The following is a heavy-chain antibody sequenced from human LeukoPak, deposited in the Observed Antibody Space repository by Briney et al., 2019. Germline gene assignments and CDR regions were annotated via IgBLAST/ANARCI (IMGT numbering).Heavy chain of an antibody. J-gene: IGHJ4*02. V-gene: IGHV3-23*01. CDR2: ISNNGGYT. CDR3: ARRVAGSYSD. D-gene: IGHD1-26*01. CDR1: GFTFSSSA. Sequence: GGSLRLSCAASGFTFSSSAMSWVRQAPGKGLEWVSAISNNGGYTYYADSVQGRFTISRDNSKSTLCLQMNSLRAEDTAVYYCARRVAGSYSDWGQGNLVTVSS.